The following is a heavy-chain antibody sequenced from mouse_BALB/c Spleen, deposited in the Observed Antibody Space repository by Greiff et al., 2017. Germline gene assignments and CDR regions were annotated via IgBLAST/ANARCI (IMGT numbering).Heavy chain of an antibody. D-gene: IGHD4-1*01. CDR1: GFTFSSFG. CDR2: ISSGSSTI. Sequence: EVMLVESGGGLVQPGASRKLSCAASGFTFSSFGMHWVRQAPEKGLEWVAYISSGSSTIYYADTVKGRFTISRDNPKNTLFLQMTSLRSEDTAMYYCARYWDAMDYWGQGTSVTVSS. J-gene: IGHJ4*01. CDR3: ARYWDAMDY. V-gene: IGHV5-17*02.